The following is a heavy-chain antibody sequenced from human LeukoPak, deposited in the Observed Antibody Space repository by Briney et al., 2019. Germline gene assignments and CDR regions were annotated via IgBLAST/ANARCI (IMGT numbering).Heavy chain of an antibody. CDR2: IYYSGST. V-gene: IGHV4-39*07. Sequence: SETLSLTCTVSGGSISSSTHYWGWVRQSPGKGLEWIGTIYYSGSTYYNPSLKSRVTISLDTSKNQFSLKLSSVTAADTAVYYCARGRIIADRGYYFDYWGQGTLVTVSS. CDR3: ARGRIIADRGYYFDY. CDR1: GGSISSSTHY. D-gene: IGHD2/OR15-2a*01. J-gene: IGHJ4*02.